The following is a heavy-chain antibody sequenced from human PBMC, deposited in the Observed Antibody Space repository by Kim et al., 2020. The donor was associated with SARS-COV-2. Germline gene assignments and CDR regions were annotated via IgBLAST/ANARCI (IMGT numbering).Heavy chain of an antibody. CDR2: TYYRSKWYS. J-gene: IGHJ4*02. Sequence: SQTLSLTCVISGDSVPSNSASWNWIRQSPSRGLEWLGRTYYRSKWYSDSTVSVKSRISVNADTSKNQFSLHLDSVTPEDTAVYYCAKGRSGLTVSLFDYWGQGTLVTVSS. CDR3: AKGRSGLTVSLFDY. D-gene: IGHD3-10*01. V-gene: IGHV6-1*01. CDR1: GDSVPSNSAS.